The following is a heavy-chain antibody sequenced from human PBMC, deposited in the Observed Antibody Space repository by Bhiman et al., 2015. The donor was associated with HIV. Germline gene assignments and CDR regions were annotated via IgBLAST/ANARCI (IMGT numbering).Heavy chain of an antibody. Sequence: QVQLVESGGGVVQPGRSLRLSCAASGFTFSSYAMHWVRQAPGKGLEWVAVISYDGSNKYYADSVKGRFTISRDNSKNTLYLQMNSLRAEDTAVYYCARAFDSSSWSFFDYWGQGTLVTVSS. V-gene: IGHV3-30-3*01. CDR2: ISYDGSNK. CDR3: ARAFDSSSWSFFDY. D-gene: IGHD6-13*01. CDR1: GFTFSSYA. J-gene: IGHJ4*02.